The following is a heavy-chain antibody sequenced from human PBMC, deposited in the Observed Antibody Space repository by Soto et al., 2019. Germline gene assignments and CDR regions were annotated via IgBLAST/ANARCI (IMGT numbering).Heavy chain of an antibody. CDR3: ARAPARRILTGYYIESPDY. CDR2: IIPIFGTA. CDR1: GGTFSSYA. J-gene: IGHJ4*02. Sequence: SVKVSCKASGGTFSSYAISWVRQAPGQGLEWMGGIIPIFGTANYAQKFQGRVTITADKPTSTAYMELSSLRSEDTAVHYCARAPARRILTGYYIESPDYWGQGTLVTVS. V-gene: IGHV1-69*06. D-gene: IGHD3-9*01.